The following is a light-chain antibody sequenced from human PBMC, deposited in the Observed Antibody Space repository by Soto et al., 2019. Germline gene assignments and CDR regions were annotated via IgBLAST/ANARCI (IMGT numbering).Light chain of an antibody. V-gene: IGKV3-20*01. J-gene: IGKJ4*01. Sequence: EIVLTQSPGTLSLSPGERATLSCRASQSVSASYLAWDQQKPGQAARLVIEGASSRATGIADRFSGRGSRTDFTLTTSKLEPEDLALYYCQQYGSSPQTFGGATMVEIK. CDR1: QSVSASY. CDR3: QQYGSSPQT. CDR2: GAS.